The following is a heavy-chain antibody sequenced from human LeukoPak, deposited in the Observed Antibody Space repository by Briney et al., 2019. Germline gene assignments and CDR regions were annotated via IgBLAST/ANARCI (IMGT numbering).Heavy chain of an antibody. V-gene: IGHV1-3*01. Sequence: ASVKVSCKASGYTFTDYTMHWLRQAPGQRLDWMGWINGGSGNTKYSPEFQGRVTITRDTSASTAYMELSSLRSEDTAVYYCANPRYDSSGYYYVDWGQGTLVTISS. D-gene: IGHD3-22*01. CDR3: ANPRYDSSGYYYVD. J-gene: IGHJ4*02. CDR1: GYTFTDYT. CDR2: INGGSGNT.